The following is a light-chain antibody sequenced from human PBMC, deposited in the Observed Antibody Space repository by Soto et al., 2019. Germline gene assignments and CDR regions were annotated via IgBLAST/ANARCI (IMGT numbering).Light chain of an antibody. Sequence: QSALTQPASVSGSPGQSITISCTGTSSDVGTYNLVSWYQQHPDKAPKLMIYEGTKRPSGISNRFSGSKSGNTASLTISGLQAEDEGDYYCCSYASYAGSSTLLFGGGTKLTVL. CDR2: EGT. CDR1: SSDVGTYNL. CDR3: CSYASYAGSSTLL. V-gene: IGLV2-23*01. J-gene: IGLJ3*02.